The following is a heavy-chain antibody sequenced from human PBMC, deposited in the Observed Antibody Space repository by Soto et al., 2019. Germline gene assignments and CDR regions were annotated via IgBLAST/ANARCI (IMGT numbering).Heavy chain of an antibody. Sequence: GGSLRLSCAASGFTFSSYSMNWVRQAPGKGLEWVSSISSSSSYIYYADSVKGRFTISRDNAKNSLYLQMNSLRAEDTAVYYCARDLVWDPTSFDYWGQGTLVTVSS. CDR1: GFTFSSYS. CDR3: ARDLVWDPTSFDY. V-gene: IGHV3-21*01. J-gene: IGHJ4*02. CDR2: ISSSSSYI. D-gene: IGHD2-2*01.